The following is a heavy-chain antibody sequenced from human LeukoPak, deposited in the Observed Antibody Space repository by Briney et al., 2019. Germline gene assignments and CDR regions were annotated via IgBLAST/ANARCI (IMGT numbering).Heavy chain of an antibody. CDR1: GYTFTSYA. Sequence: ASVKVSCKASGYTFTSYAMHWVRQAPGQRLEWMGWINAGNGNTKYSQKFQGRVTITRDTSASTAYMELSSLRSEDTAVYYCARHGYSSGWLGEEFDYWGQGTLVTVSS. CDR2: INAGNGNT. CDR3: ARHGYSSGWLGEEFDY. D-gene: IGHD6-19*01. J-gene: IGHJ4*02. V-gene: IGHV1-3*01.